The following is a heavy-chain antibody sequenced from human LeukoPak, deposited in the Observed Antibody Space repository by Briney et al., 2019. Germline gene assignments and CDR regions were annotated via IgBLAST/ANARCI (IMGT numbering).Heavy chain of an antibody. CDR3: ARADRLDGSPYQIGP. J-gene: IGHJ5*02. CDR1: GYTFIDYY. D-gene: IGHD1-26*01. CDR2: INPSSGRT. Sequence: ASVKVSCKTSGYTFIDYYMHWVRQAPGQGLEWMGWINPSSGRTSTAQKFQGRITMTRDTSITTFYMEVSWLMSDDTAIYYCARADRLDGSPYQIGPWGQGTLVSVSS. V-gene: IGHV1-2*02.